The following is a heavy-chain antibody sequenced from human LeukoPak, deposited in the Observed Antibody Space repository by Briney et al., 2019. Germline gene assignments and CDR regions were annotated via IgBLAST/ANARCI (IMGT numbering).Heavy chain of an antibody. CDR1: GYSFTSYW. Sequence: GGSLRLSCKGSGYSFTSYWIGWVRQMPGKGLEWVGIIYPGDSGTRYTPSFQGRVTISADKSISTAYLQWSSLKAADTAMYYCARIRAIAAAGTQTYYFDYWGQGTLVTVSS. D-gene: IGHD6-13*01. CDR2: IYPGDSGT. CDR3: ARIRAIAAAGTQTYYFDY. J-gene: IGHJ4*02. V-gene: IGHV5-51*01.